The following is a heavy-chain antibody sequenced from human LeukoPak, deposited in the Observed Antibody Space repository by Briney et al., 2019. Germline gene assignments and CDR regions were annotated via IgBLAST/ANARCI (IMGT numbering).Heavy chain of an antibody. Sequence: GGSLRLSCAAPGLIFDDNAVNWVRQAPGKGLEWVSPISWDGDSTYYADSVKGRFTISRDNSKKPLYLQMNSLRAEDSALYYCASQKSGDPLSDHWGQGTLVTVSS. J-gene: IGHJ4*02. CDR3: ASQKSGDPLSDH. CDR2: ISWDGDST. CDR1: GLIFDDNA. D-gene: IGHD2-21*02. V-gene: IGHV3-43D*04.